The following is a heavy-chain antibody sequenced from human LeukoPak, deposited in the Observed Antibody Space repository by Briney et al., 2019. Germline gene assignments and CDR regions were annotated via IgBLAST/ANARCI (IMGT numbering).Heavy chain of an antibody. CDR2: INHGGST. CDR1: GGSLSAYY. D-gene: IGHD3-22*01. Sequence: PSETLSLTCAVYGGSLSAYYWTWIRQPPGKGLEWIGEINHGGSTNYNPSLKSRVTISIDTSKNQFSLKLSSVTAADTAVYYCARGPGYYYDSSGYPFDYWGQGTLVTVSS. CDR3: ARGPGYYYDSSGYPFDY. J-gene: IGHJ4*02. V-gene: IGHV4-34*01.